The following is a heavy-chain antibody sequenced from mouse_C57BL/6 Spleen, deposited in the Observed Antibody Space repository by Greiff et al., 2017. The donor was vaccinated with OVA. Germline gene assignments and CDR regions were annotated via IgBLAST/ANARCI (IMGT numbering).Heavy chain of an antibody. Sequence: VQLVESGAELVRPGASVTLSCKASGYTFTDYEMHWVKQTPVHGLEWIGSIDPETGGTAYNQKFKGKAILTADKSSSTAYMELRSLTSEDSAVDYCTRSLGGSSPFAYWGQGTLVTVSA. J-gene: IGHJ3*01. V-gene: IGHV1-15*01. D-gene: IGHD1-1*01. CDR3: TRSLGGSSPFAY. CDR1: GYTFTDYE. CDR2: IDPETGGT.